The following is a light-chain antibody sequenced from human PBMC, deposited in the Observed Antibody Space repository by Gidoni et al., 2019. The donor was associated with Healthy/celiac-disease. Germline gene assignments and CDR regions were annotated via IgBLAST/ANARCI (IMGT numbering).Light chain of an antibody. V-gene: IGKV3-20*01. Sequence: EIVLTQSPGNLSLSPGERATLSCRASQRVSSSYLAWYQQKPGQAPRLLLYGASSRATGIPDRLSGSGSGTDFTLTISRLEPEDFAVYYCQQYGSSRTFGQGTKVEIK. CDR3: QQYGSSRT. J-gene: IGKJ1*01. CDR2: GAS. CDR1: QRVSSSY.